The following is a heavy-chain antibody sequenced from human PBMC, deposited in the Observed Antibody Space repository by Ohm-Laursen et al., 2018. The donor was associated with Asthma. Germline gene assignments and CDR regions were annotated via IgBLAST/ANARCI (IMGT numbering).Heavy chain of an antibody. CDR2: ISGGGDNT. Sequence: LRLSCSASGFTFSSYAMSWVRQAPGKGLEWVSAISGGGDNTNYADSVKGRFTISRDESKNTLFLQMNSLRAEDTALYYCAKGDLGWYGNSAYSHWGQGTLVAVSS. V-gene: IGHV3-23*01. CDR3: AKGDLGWYGNSAYSH. J-gene: IGHJ4*02. D-gene: IGHD3-22*01. CDR1: GFTFSSYA.